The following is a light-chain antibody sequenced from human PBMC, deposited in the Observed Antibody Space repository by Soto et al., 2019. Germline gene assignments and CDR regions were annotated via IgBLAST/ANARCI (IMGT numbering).Light chain of an antibody. CDR3: QQRSDWALT. V-gene: IGKV3-11*01. Sequence: EIVLTQSPATLSLSPGERATLSCRASQSVSSYLAWYQQRPGHAPRLLIYDASNRATGIPARFSGSGSGTDFTLTISSLEPEDCAVYYCQQRSDWALTFGGGTKVEIE. J-gene: IGKJ4*01. CDR1: QSVSSY. CDR2: DAS.